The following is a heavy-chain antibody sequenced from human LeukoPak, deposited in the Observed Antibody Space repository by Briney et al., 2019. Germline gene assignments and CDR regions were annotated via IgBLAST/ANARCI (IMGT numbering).Heavy chain of an antibody. J-gene: IGHJ4*02. CDR1: GGSISTTTYY. CDR2: ISYTGST. Sequence: SETLSLTCTVSGGSISTTTYYWGWLRQPPGKGLEWNGSISYTGSTYYNPSLKIRVTTSVDTSKNQFSLRLSSVTAADTAVYYCARLSPYLGAGSSAFPDDYWGQGTLVTVSS. CDR3: ARLSPYLGAGSSAFPDDY. V-gene: IGHV4-39*01. D-gene: IGHD3-10*01.